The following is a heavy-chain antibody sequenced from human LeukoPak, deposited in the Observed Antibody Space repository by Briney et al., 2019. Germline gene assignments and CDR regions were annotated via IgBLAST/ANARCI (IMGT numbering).Heavy chain of an antibody. D-gene: IGHD3-10*01. CDR2: ISTSGST. J-gene: IGHJ5*02. CDR3: AREATPYYYGSGSQTEKGFDP. Sequence: ISTSGSTNYNPSLKSRVTMSVDTSKNQFSLNLTSVTAADTAVYYCAREATPYYYGSGSQTEKGFDPWGQGTLVTVSS. V-gene: IGHV4-4*07.